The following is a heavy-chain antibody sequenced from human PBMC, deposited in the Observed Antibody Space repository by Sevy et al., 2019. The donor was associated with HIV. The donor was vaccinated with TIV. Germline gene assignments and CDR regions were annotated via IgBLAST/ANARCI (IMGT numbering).Heavy chain of an antibody. CDR3: ARSYYDSSGYSTFDY. Sequence: GGSLRLSCAASGFTSSVYSMSWVRQAPGKGLEWVSSISGSSTYIYHADSVKGRFTISRDNAKNTLYLQMNSLRVEDTAVYYCARSYYDSSGYSTFDYWGQGTLVTVSS. V-gene: IGHV3-21*06. J-gene: IGHJ4*02. D-gene: IGHD3-22*01. CDR2: ISGSSTYI. CDR1: GFTSSVYS.